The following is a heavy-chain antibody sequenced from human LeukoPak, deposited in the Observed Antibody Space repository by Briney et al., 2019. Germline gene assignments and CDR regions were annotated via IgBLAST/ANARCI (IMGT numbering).Heavy chain of an antibody. D-gene: IGHD5-18*01. CDR1: GGTFSSYA. Sequence: ASVKVSCKASGGTFSSYAISWVRQAPGQGLEWMGGIIPIFGTANYAQKFQGRVTITADESTSTAYMELRSLRSDDTAVYYCARDRPVGYSFGAFDIWGQGTMVTVSS. J-gene: IGHJ3*02. V-gene: IGHV1-69*01. CDR2: IIPIFGTA. CDR3: ARDRPVGYSFGAFDI.